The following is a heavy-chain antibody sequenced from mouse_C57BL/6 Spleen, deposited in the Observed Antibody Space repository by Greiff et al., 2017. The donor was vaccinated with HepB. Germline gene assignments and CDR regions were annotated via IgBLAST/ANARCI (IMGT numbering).Heavy chain of an antibody. CDR3: APGSSLYAMDY. CDR2: INPNNGGT. CDR1: GYTFTDYY. J-gene: IGHJ4*01. V-gene: IGHV1-26*01. Sequence: EVQLQQSGPELVKPGASVKISCKASGYTFTDYYMNWVKQSHGKSLEWIGDINPNNGGTSYNQKFKGKATLTVDKSSSTAYMELRSLTSEDSAVYYCAPGSSLYAMDYWGQGTSVTVSS. D-gene: IGHD1-1*01.